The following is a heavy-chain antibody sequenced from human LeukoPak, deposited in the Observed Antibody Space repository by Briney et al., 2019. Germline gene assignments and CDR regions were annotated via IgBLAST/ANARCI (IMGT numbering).Heavy chain of an antibody. J-gene: IGHJ5*02. CDR2: INPSGGST. Sequence: ASVKLSCKASGYTFTSYYMHWVRQAPGQGLEWMGIINPSGGSTSCAQKFQGRVTITADESTSTAYMELSSLRSEDTAVYYCARDSRSSGFNWFDPWGQGTLVTVSS. D-gene: IGHD3-22*01. V-gene: IGHV1-46*01. CDR3: ARDSRSSGFNWFDP. CDR1: GYTFTSYY.